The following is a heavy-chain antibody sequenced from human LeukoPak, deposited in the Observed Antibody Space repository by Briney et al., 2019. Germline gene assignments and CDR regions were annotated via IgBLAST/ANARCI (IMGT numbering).Heavy chain of an antibody. J-gene: IGHJ5*01. D-gene: IGHD3-22*01. CDR3: ARSYDYYDSSGYYFNWFDS. CDR1: GYSFTSYW. CDR2: IYPGDSDT. Sequence: GESLKISCKGSGYSFTSYWIGWVRQMPGKGLEWMGIIYPGDSDTRYSPSFQGQVTISADKSISTAYLQWSSLKASDTAMYYCARSYDYYDSSGYYFNWFDSWGQGTLVTVSS. V-gene: IGHV5-51*01.